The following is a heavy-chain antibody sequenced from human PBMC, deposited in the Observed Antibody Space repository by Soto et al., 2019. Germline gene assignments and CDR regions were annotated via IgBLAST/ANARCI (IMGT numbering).Heavy chain of an antibody. Sequence: GEYPRHSYKGSRFPFHVFYMNWIRHAPEKDQECVGLSRKQRYPETTEYAAAVKGRFTISRDTSNGIDYLQMNSMNIEDAAVDYCSRAESTDTEYLSFYWGQGT. V-gene: IGHV3-49*03. CDR2: SRKQRYPETT. J-gene: IGHJ4*02. CDR1: RFPFHVFY. D-gene: IGHD2-2*01. CDR3: SRAESTDTEYLSFY.